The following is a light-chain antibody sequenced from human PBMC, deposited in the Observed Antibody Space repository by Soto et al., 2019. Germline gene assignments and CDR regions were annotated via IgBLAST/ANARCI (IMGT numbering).Light chain of an antibody. Sequence: EMVLSQSPGTLSLSPGERATHSCRASQSVTSNYLAWYQHKPGQAPTLVIYGVSTRATGIPERFSGSGSGTDFTLTISRLEPEDFAVYYCQQYGDSSRLTFGGGTKVEI. CDR3: QQYGDSSRLT. J-gene: IGKJ4*01. CDR2: GVS. CDR1: QSVTSNY. V-gene: IGKV3-20*01.